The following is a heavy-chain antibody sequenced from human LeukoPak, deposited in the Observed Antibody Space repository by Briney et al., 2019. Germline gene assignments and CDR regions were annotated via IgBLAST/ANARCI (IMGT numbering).Heavy chain of an antibody. J-gene: IGHJ1*01. CDR2: ISSNGGST. Sequence: PGGSLRLSCAASGFTFSSYAMHWVRQAPGKGLEYVSAISSNGGSTYYANSVKGRFTISRDNSKNTLYLQMGSLRAEDMAVYYCARGYYDSSGYYYVGYFQHWGQGTLVTVSS. D-gene: IGHD3-22*01. V-gene: IGHV3-64*01. CDR3: ARGYYDSSGYYYVGYFQH. CDR1: GFTFSSYA.